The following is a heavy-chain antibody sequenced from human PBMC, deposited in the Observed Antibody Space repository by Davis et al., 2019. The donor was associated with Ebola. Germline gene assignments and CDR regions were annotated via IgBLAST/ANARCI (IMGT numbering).Heavy chain of an antibody. J-gene: IGHJ6*02. Sequence: GGSLRLSCAASGFTFSSYGMHWVRQAPGKGLEWVAVISYDGSNKYYADSVKGRFTISRDNAKNSLYLQMNSLRAEDTAVYYCARDFYYYGMDVWGQGTTVTVSS. CDR3: ARDFYYYGMDV. V-gene: IGHV3-30*03. CDR2: ISYDGSNK. CDR1: GFTFSSYG.